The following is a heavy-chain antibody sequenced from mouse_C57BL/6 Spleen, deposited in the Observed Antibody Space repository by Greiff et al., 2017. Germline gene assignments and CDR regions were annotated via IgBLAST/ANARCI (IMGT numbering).Heavy chain of an antibody. V-gene: IGHV1-54*01. Sequence: QVQLQQSGAELVRPGTSVKVSCKASGYAFTNYLIRWVKQRPGQGLEWIGVINPGSGGTNYNEKFKGKATLTADKSSSTAYMQRSSLTAEDAAVYFCARGGGSGTWFAYWGQGTLVTVSA. CDR1: GYAFTNYL. D-gene: IGHD1-1*01. CDR3: ARGGGSGTWFAY. J-gene: IGHJ3*01. CDR2: INPGSGGT.